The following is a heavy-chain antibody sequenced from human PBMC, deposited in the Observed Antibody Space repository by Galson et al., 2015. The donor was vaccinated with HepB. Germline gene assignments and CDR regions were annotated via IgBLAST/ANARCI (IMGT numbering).Heavy chain of an antibody. Sequence: SLRLSCAASGFTVSSNYMSWVRQAPGKGLEWVSVIYSGGSTYYADSVKGRFTISRDNSKNTLYLQMNSLRAEDTAVYYCARDLRSNYGGYWGQGTLVTVSS. J-gene: IGHJ4*02. CDR3: ARDLRSNYGGY. V-gene: IGHV3-66*02. CDR2: IYSGGST. CDR1: GFTVSSNY. D-gene: IGHD4-11*01.